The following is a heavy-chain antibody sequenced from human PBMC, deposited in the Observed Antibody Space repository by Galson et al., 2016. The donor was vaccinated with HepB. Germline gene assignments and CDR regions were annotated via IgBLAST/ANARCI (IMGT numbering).Heavy chain of an antibody. Sequence: SVKVSCKASGYPFTTHGIHWVRQAPGQRLEWVGWINADKTKTRYSRKFQGRVTITSDTSATTVYLDLSSLTSEDTSFYYCAGDRGDANSFIKSYYLDYWGREPWSPSPQ. CDR3: AGDRGDANSFIKSYYLDY. J-gene: IGHJ4*02. CDR2: INADKTKT. CDR1: GYPFTTHG. D-gene: IGHD3-10*01. V-gene: IGHV1-3*01.